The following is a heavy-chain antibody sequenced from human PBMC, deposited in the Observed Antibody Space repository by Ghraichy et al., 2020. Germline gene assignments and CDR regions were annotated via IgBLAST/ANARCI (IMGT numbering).Heavy chain of an antibody. V-gene: IGHV3-20*01. J-gene: IGHJ4*02. CDR1: GFTFRDYG. Sequence: GGSLRLSCVASGFTFRDYGMSWVRQVPGKGLEWVSGIHWDGAIGYSDSVRGRFTISRDNAKNSLYLQMNSLRVADTALYHCARESDDSSGYYYNDYWGQGTLVTVFS. D-gene: IGHD3-22*01. CDR3: ARESDDSSGYYYNDY. CDR2: IHWDGAI.